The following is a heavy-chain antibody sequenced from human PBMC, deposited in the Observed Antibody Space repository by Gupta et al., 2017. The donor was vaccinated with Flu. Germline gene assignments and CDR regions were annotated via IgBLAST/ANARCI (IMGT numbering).Heavy chain of an antibody. V-gene: IGHV3-49*03. CDR3: IVAFGVVGDWFDP. J-gene: IGHJ5*02. Sequence: EVQLVESGGGLVQPGRSLRLSCTASGFTFGAYAMSWFRQAPGKGLEWVGFIRSKAYGGTTEYAASVKGRFTISRDDSKSIAYLQMNSLKTEDTAVYYCIVAFGVVGDWFDPWGQGTLVTVSS. CDR1: GFTFGAYA. D-gene: IGHD3-3*01. CDR2: IRSKAYGGTT.